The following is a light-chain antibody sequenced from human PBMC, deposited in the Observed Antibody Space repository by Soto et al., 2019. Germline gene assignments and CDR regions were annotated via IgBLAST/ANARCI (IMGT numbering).Light chain of an antibody. CDR3: CSYTTSNTPQVV. J-gene: IGLJ1*01. V-gene: IGLV2-14*03. CDR2: DVS. Sequence: QSVLAQPASVSGSPGQSITISCTGTSSDVGGYNYVSWYQHHPGKAPKLMIYDVSNRPSGVSNRFSGSKSGNTASLTISGLQPEDEAHYYCCSYTTSNTPQVVFGTGTKVTVL. CDR1: SSDVGGYNY.